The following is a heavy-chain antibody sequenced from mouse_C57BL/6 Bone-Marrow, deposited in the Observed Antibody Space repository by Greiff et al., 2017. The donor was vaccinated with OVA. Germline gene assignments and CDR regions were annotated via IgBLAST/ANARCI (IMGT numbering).Heavy chain of an antibody. J-gene: IGHJ2*01. CDR2: ISNGGGST. CDR1: GFTFSDYY. D-gene: IGHD2-3*01. CDR3: ARHGWLLLDY. Sequence: EVKVEESGGGLVQPGGSLKLSCAASGFTFSDYYMYWVRQTPEKRLEWVAYISNGGGSTCYPDTVKGRFTISRDNAKNTLYLQMSRLKSEDTAMYYCARHGWLLLDYWGQGTTLTVSS. V-gene: IGHV5-12*01.